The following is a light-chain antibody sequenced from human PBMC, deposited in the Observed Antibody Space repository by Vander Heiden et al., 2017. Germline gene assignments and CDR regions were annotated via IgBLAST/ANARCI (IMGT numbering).Light chain of an antibody. CDR2: DAS. CDR1: QSVSSS. V-gene: IGKV3-11*01. Sequence: IVLTQSPATLSLSPGDRATLSCRASQSVSSSLAWYQQKPGQAPRLLIYDASNRATGIPARFSGSGSGTDFTLTISSLEPEDFAVYYCQQRSNWWTFGQGTKVEIK. J-gene: IGKJ1*01. CDR3: QQRSNWWT.